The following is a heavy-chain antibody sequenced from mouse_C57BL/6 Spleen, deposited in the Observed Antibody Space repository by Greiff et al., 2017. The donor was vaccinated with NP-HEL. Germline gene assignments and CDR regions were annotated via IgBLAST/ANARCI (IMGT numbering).Heavy chain of an antibody. J-gene: IGHJ4*01. CDR2: INTNNGGT. D-gene: IGHD2-4*01. Sequence: EVQLQQSGPELVKPGASVKIPCKASGYTFTDYNMDWVKQSHGKSLEWIGDINTNNGGTIYNQKFKGKATLTVDKSSSTAYMERRRLTSEDTAVYYCARAYDYDDPYAMDYWGQGTSVTVAS. CDR1: GYTFTDYN. V-gene: IGHV1-18*01. CDR3: ARAYDYDDPYAMDY.